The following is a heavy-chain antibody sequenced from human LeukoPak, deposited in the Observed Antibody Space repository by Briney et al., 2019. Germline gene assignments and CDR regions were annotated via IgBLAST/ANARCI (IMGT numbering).Heavy chain of an antibody. J-gene: IGHJ3*02. Sequence: ASVKVSCKASGGTFSSYAISWARQAPGQGLEWMGGIIPIFGTANYAQKFQGRVTITADESTSTAYMELSSLRSEDTAVYYCVRVLRYFDWLLAAGAFDIWGQGTMVTVSS. V-gene: IGHV1-69*01. D-gene: IGHD3-9*01. CDR2: IIPIFGTA. CDR1: GGTFSSYA. CDR3: VRVLRYFDWLLAAGAFDI.